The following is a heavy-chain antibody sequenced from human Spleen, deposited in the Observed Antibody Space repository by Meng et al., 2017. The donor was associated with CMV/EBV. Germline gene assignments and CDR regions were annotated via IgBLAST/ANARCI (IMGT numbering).Heavy chain of an antibody. V-gene: IGHV4-34*01. J-gene: IGHJ4*02. CDR3: ARGGRTGTTFPFDY. CDR1: GGSFSGYY. CDR2: INHSGST. D-gene: IGHD1-1*01. Sequence: VYGGSFSGYYWSWIRQPPGKGLEWIGEINHSGSTNYNPSLKSRVTISVDTSKNQFSLKLSSVTAADTAVYYCARGGRTGTTFPFDYWGQGTLVTVSS.